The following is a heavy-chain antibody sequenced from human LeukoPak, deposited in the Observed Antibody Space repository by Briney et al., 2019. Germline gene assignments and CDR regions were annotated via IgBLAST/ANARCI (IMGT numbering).Heavy chain of an antibody. CDR3: AKPISGGLAVTADWFCP. CDR2: INANSIST. V-gene: IGHV3-23*01. CDR1: GFAFSVYA. D-gene: IGHD6-19*01. J-gene: IGHJ5*02. Sequence: GSLRLSCAASGFAFSVYAMSWLRQPPGKGLEWVSTINANSISTSYAASVRGRFTISRDNAKDTLYLQLNTLRADDTATYYCAKPISGGLAVTADWFCPWGQGTLVVVSS.